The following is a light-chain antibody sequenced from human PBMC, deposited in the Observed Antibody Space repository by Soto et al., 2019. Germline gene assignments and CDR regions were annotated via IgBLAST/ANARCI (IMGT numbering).Light chain of an antibody. V-gene: IGLV6-57*01. Sequence: NFMLTQPHSVSESPGKTVTISCTRSSGSIAANYVQWYQQRPGSSPTTVIYEDNHRPSGVPDRFSGSINSSSNSASLTISGLKTEDEADYYCKSYAGTNPWVFGGGTKLTVL. CDR2: EDN. J-gene: IGLJ3*02. CDR1: SGSIAANY. CDR3: KSYAGTNPWV.